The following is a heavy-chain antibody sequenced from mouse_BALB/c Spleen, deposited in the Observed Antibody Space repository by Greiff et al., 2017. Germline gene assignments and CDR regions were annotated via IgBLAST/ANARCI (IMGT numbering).Heavy chain of an antibody. CDR1: GFTFTDYY. V-gene: IGHV7-3*02. Sequence: EVKLVESGGGLVQPGGSLRLSCATSGFTFTDYYMSWVRQPPGKALEWLGFIRNKANGYTTEYSASVKGRFTISRDNSQSILYLQMNTLRAEDSATYDCARSGYYEDDWFAYWGQGTLVTVSA. D-gene: IGHD2-4*01. CDR2: IRNKANGYTT. CDR3: ARSGYYEDDWFAY. J-gene: IGHJ3*01.